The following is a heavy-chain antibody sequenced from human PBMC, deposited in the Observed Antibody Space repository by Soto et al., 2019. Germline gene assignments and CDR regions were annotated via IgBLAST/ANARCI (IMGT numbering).Heavy chain of an antibody. CDR3: AKAEVDSSGYSFDY. J-gene: IGHJ4*02. V-gene: IGHV3-23*01. Sequence: GGSLRLSCAASGFTFSSYAMSWVRQAPGKGLEWVSAISGSGGSTYYADSVKGRFTISRDNSKNTLYLQMNSLRDEDSAVYFCAKAEVDSSGYSFDYWGQGTLVTVSS. CDR2: ISGSGGST. D-gene: IGHD3-22*01. CDR1: GFTFSSYA.